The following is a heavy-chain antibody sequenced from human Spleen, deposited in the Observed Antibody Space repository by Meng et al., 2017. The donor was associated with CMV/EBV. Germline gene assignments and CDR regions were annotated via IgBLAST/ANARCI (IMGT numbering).Heavy chain of an antibody. CDR3: ARHNSYNAFDY. D-gene: IGHD4-23*01. J-gene: IGHJ4*02. V-gene: IGHV4-39*01. Sequence: CSVTGGTISRTSYYWGWIRQPPGKGLEWIGNIFPSGSTYHNPSLRSRVTISMDTSKNQFSLRLSSVTAADTAVYYCARHNSYNAFDYWGQGTLVTVSS. CDR1: GGTISRTSYY. CDR2: IFPSGST.